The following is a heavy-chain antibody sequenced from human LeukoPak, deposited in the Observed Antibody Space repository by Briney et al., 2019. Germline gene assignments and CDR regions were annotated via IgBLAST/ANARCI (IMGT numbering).Heavy chain of an antibody. J-gene: IGHJ6*03. D-gene: IGHD3-9*01. CDR2: ISSSSGYI. V-gene: IGHV3-21*01. CDR3: ARANDNYYYYYMDV. Sequence: PGGSLRLSCAASGFTFSSYSMSWVRQAPGKGLEWVSSISSSSGYIYYADSVKGRFTISRDNAKNSLYLQMNSLRAEDTAVYYCARANDNYYYYYMDVWGKGTTVTISS. CDR1: GFTFSSYS.